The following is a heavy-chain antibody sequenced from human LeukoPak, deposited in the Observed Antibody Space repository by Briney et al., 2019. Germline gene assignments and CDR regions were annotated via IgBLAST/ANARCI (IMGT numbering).Heavy chain of an antibody. V-gene: IGHV1-8*02. Sequence: GSSVKVSCKASGGTFSSYAINWVRQATGQGLEWMGWMNPNSGNTGYAQKFQGRVTMTRNTSISTAYMELSSLRSEDTAVYYCARVPPRYSSSSRHFDYWGQGTLVTVSS. CDR1: GGTFSSYA. D-gene: IGHD6-6*01. CDR2: MNPNSGNT. J-gene: IGHJ4*02. CDR3: ARVPPRYSSSSRHFDY.